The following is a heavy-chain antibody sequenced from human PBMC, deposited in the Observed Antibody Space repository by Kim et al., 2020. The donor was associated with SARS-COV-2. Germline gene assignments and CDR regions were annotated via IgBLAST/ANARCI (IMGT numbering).Heavy chain of an antibody. D-gene: IGHD3-10*01. CDR3: ARGSSGDRDFDY. V-gene: IGHV3-53*01. CDR1: GFTVSSYY. CDR2: IYSGGST. Sequence: GGSLRLSCAASGFTVSSYYMTWVRQAPGKGLEWVSVIYSGGSTYYADSVKGRFTISRDNSKNTLYLQMNSLRAEDTAVYYCARGSSGDRDFDYWGQGTLVTVSS. J-gene: IGHJ4*02.